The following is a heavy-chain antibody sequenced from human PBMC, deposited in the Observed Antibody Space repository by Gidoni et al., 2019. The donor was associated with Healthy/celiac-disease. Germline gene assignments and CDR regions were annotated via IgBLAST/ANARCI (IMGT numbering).Heavy chain of an antibody. V-gene: IGHV3-21*01. CDR2: ISSSSSYI. CDR3: ATGKQAYCGGDCHRNFQH. J-gene: IGHJ1*01. CDR1: GFTFSTYS. D-gene: IGHD2-21*02. Sequence: EVQLVESGGGLVKPGGSLILSCAASGFTFSTYSMNWVRQPPGKGLGWVSSISSSSSYIYYADSVKGRFTISRDNAKNSLYLQMNSLRAEDTAVYYCATGKQAYCGGDCHRNFQHWGQGTLVTVSS.